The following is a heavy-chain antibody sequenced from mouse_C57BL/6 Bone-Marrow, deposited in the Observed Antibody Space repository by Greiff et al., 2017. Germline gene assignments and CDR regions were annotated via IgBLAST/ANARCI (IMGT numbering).Heavy chain of an antibody. J-gene: IGHJ2*01. CDR2: ISDGGSYT. CDR3: ARDHYGNYGY. D-gene: IGHD2-1*01. V-gene: IGHV5-4*01. Sequence: EVKVVESGGGLVKPGGSLKLSCAASGFTFSSYAMSWVPQTPEKRLEWVATISDGGSYTYYPDNVKGRCTISRDNAKNNLYLQMSHLKSEDTAMYYCARDHYGNYGYWGQGTTLTVSS. CDR1: GFTFSSYA.